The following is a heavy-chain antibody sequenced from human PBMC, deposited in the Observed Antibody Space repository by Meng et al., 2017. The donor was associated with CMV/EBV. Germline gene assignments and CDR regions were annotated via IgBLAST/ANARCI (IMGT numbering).Heavy chain of an antibody. CDR1: GYTFTSYD. CDR3: ARVYPTIFEVVRSMDV. V-gene: IGHV1-8*03. Sequence: ASVKVSCKASGYTFTSYDINGVRQATGQGLEGMGWMNPNSGNTGYAQKFQGRVTITRNTSINTAYMEWSSLRSEDTAVYYCARVYPTIFEVVRSMDVWGQGTTVTVSS. J-gene: IGHJ6*02. D-gene: IGHD3-3*01. CDR2: MNPNSGNT.